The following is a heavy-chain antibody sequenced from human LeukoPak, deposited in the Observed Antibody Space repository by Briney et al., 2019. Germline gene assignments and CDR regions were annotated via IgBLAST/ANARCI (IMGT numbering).Heavy chain of an antibody. CDR2: ISSSSSYI. V-gene: IGHV3-21*01. CDR3: ARAQIAVAGLDY. D-gene: IGHD6-19*01. CDR1: GFTFSSYS. Sequence: GGSLRLSCAASGFTFSSYSMNWVRQAPGKGLEWVSSISSSSSYIYYADSVKGRFTISRDNAKNSLYLQMNSLRAEDTAVYYCARAQIAVAGLDYWGQGTLVTVSS. J-gene: IGHJ4*02.